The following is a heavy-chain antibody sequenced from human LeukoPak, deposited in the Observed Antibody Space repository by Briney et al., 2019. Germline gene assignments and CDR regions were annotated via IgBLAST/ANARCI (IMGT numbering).Heavy chain of an antibody. J-gene: IGHJ5*02. CDR2: IYYSGST. D-gene: IGHD1-26*01. CDR3: ARDQSQGATTVGFEL. CDR1: GGSISSYY. Sequence: SETLSLTCTVSGGSISSYYWSWIRQPPGKGLEWIGYIYYSGSTNYNPSLKSRVTISVDTSKNQFSLKLSSVTAADTAVYYCARDQSQGATTVGFELRGQGTLVTVSS. V-gene: IGHV4-59*01.